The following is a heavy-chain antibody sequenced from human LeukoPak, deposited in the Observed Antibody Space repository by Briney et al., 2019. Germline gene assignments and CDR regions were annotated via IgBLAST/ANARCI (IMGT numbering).Heavy chain of an antibody. CDR2: INPSGGST. CDR1: GFTFSRHG. D-gene: IGHD3-22*01. V-gene: IGHV1-46*01. J-gene: IGHJ4*02. Sequence: GGSLRLSCAPSGFTFSRHGMHWVRQAPGQGLEWMGIINPSGGSTSYAQKFQGRVTMTRDTSTSTVYMELSSLRSEDTAVYYCARDFWSSGYYSYFDYWGQGTLVTVSS. CDR3: ARDFWSSGYYSYFDY.